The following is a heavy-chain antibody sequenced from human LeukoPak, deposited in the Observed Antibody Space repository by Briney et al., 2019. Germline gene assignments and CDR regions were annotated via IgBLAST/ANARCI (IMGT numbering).Heavy chain of an antibody. CDR1: GGTFISYA. Sequence: SVKVSCKASGGTFISYAISWVRQAPGQGLEWMGGIIPIFGTANYAQKFQGRVTITADESTSTAYMELSSLRSEDTAVYYCARGGTGYSSGWYDEWVRWAIDYWGQGTLVTVSS. CDR2: IIPIFGTA. J-gene: IGHJ4*02. CDR3: ARGGTGYSSGWYDEWVRWAIDY. V-gene: IGHV1-69*13. D-gene: IGHD6-19*01.